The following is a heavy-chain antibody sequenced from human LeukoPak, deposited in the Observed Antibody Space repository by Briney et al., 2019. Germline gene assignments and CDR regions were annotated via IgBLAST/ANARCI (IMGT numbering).Heavy chain of an antibody. Sequence: PSETLSLTCTVSGGSISSGGYYWSWIRQHPGKGLEWIGYIYYSGSTYYNPSLKSRVTISVDTSKNQFSLKLSSVTAADTAVYYCARAGDNYDFTYYFDYWGQGTLVTVSS. V-gene: IGHV4-31*03. D-gene: IGHD3-3*01. CDR1: GGSISSGGYY. J-gene: IGHJ4*02. CDR2: IYYSGST. CDR3: ARAGDNYDFTYYFDY.